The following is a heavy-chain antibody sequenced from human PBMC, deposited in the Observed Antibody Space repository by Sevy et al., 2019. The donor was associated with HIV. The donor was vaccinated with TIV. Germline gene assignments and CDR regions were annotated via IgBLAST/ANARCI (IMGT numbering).Heavy chain of an antibody. Sequence: GGSLRLSCAVSGFTFNTYSMNWVRQAPGKGLEWVSYISYTSTTIYYADSVRGRFTISRDNAKNTLYLQMNSLRDEDTAVYYCASSDATSRFGYYYFAMDFWGQGTSVTVSS. D-gene: IGHD3-22*01. CDR3: ASSDATSRFGYYYFAMDF. CDR2: ISYTSTTI. V-gene: IGHV3-48*02. CDR1: GFTFNTYS. J-gene: IGHJ6*02.